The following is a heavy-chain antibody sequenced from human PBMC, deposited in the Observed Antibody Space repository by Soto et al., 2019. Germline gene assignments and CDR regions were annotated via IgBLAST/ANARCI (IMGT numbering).Heavy chain of an antibody. J-gene: IGHJ4*02. Sequence: GGSLRLSCAACGFTFSSYAMSWVRQAPGKGLEWVSAISGSGGSTYYADSVKGRFTISRDNSKNTLYLQMNSLRAEDTAVYYCAKDRLRWELRVIDYWGQGTLVTVSS. D-gene: IGHD1-26*01. CDR1: GFTFSSYA. CDR3: AKDRLRWELRVIDY. CDR2: ISGSGGST. V-gene: IGHV3-23*01.